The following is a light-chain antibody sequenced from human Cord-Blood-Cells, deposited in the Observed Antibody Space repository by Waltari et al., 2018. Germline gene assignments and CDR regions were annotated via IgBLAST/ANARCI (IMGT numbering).Light chain of an antibody. V-gene: IGLV3-19*01. Sequence: SSELTQDPAVSVALGQTVRITCQGDSLRSYYASWYQQKPGQAPVLVIYGKNNRPSGIPDGFSGSSSGNTASLTITGAKSEDEADYYCNSRDSSGNHVVFGGGTKLTVL. CDR3: NSRDSSGNHVV. CDR2: GKN. J-gene: IGLJ2*01. CDR1: SLRSYY.